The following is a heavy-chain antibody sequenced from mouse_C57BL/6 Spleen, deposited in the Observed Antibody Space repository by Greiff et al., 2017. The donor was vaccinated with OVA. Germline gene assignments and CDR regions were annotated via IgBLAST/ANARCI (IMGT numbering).Heavy chain of an antibody. Sequence: DVKLQESGPGLVKPSQSLSLTCSVTGYSITSGYYWNWIRQFPGNKLEWMGYISYDGSNNYNPSLKNRISITRDTSKNQFFLKLNSVTTEDTATYYCARAYYSPWYFDVWGTGTTVTVSS. D-gene: IGHD2-12*01. CDR3: ARAYYSPWYFDV. CDR1: GYSITSGYY. V-gene: IGHV3-6*01. J-gene: IGHJ1*03. CDR2: ISYDGSN.